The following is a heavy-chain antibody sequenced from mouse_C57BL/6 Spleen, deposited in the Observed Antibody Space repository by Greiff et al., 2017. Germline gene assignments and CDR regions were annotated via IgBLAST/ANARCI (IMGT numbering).Heavy chain of an antibody. V-gene: IGHV1-64*01. CDR1: GYTFTSYW. J-gene: IGHJ4*01. CDR3: ARRGGNCYGSSYEAMDY. CDR2: IHPNSGST. Sequence: VQLQQPGAELVKPGASVKLSCKASGYTFTSYWMHWVKQRPGQGLEWIGMIHPNSGSTNYNEKFKSKATLTVDKSSSTAYMQLSSLTSEDSAVYYCARRGGNCYGSSYEAMDYWGQGTSVTVSS. D-gene: IGHD1-1*01.